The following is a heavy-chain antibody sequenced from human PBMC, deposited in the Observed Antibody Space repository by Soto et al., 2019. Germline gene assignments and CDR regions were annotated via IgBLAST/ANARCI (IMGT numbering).Heavy chain of an antibody. V-gene: IGHV3-66*01. D-gene: IGHD3-22*01. J-gene: IGHJ5*01. Sequence: GGSLRLSCAASAFTVSNNYMTWVRQAPGRGLEWVSDIYTGGNTYYAESVKGRFTISRDNSKNTVYLQMNSLRADDTAVYYCARDSDDSTGWYDCWGQGALVTVSS. CDR1: AFTVSNNY. CDR3: ARDSDDSTGWYDC. CDR2: IYTGGNT.